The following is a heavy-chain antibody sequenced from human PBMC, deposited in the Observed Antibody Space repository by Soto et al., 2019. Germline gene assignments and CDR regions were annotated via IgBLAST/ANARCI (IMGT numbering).Heavy chain of an antibody. Sequence: SETLSLTCTVSGGSIITSTYYWGWIRQSPGKGLEWIGSIYFRGNTYYNPSLKSRVTISIDTSKNQFSLRLSSVTAADTALYYCARHEWITATTYYFGPWGQGTLVTVSS. CDR3: ARHEWITATTYYFGP. D-gene: IGHD1-20*01. CDR1: GGSIITSTYY. J-gene: IGHJ4*02. V-gene: IGHV4-39*01. CDR2: IYFRGNT.